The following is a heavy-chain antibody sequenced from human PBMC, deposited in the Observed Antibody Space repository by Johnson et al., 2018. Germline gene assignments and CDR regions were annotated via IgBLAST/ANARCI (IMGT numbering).Heavy chain of an antibody. CDR1: GFTFSSYW. CDR2: INSDGSTT. J-gene: IGHJ3*02. CDR3: AELSSSTFDI. Sequence: VQLVQSGGGLVQPGGSLRLSCAASGFTFSSYWMHWVRRAPGKGLVWVSRINSDGSTTNYADSVKGRFTISRDNAKNTLYLQMNSLRAEDTAVYYCAELSSSTFDIWGQGTVVTVSS. D-gene: IGHD6-6*01. V-gene: IGHV3-74*02.